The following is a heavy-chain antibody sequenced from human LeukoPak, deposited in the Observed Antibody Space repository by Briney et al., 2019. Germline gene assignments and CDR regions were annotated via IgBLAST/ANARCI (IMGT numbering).Heavy chain of an antibody. CDR1: GFTFDDYG. CDR2: INWNGGST. J-gene: IGHJ6*03. CDR3: ARDGRGSYYDYYYYMDV. V-gene: IGHV3-20*04. Sequence: GGSLRLSCAASGFTFDDYGMSWVRQAPGKGLEWVSGINWNGGSTGYADSVKGRFTTSRDNAKNSLYLQMNSLRAEDTALYYCARDGRGSYYDYYYYMDVWGKGTTVTVSS. D-gene: IGHD1-26*01.